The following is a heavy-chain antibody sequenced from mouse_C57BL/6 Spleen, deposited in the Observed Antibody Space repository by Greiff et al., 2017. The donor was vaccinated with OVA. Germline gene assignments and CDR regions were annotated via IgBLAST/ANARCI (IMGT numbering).Heavy chain of an antibody. CDR3: ARSENYFDD. CDR2: INPNNGGT. V-gene: IGHV1-26*01. CDR1: GYTFTDYY. J-gene: IGHJ2*01. Sequence: VQLQQSGPELVKPGASVKISCKASGYTFTDYYMNWVKQSHGKSLEWIGDINPNNGGTSYNQKFKGKATLTVDKSSSTAYMELRSLTSEDSAVYYCARSENYFDDWGQGTTLTVSS.